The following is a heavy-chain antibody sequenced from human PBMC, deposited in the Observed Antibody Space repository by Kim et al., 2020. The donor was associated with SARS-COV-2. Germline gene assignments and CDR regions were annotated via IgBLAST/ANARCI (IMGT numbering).Heavy chain of an antibody. D-gene: IGHD1-1*01. V-gene: IGHV3-23*01. CDR3: AKDPTTFSPYYFDS. J-gene: IGHJ4*02. Sequence: YARSVKNRFDIARDNSKNPLYLKTNSLRAADTAVYYCAKDPTTFSPYYFDSWGQGTLVTVSS.